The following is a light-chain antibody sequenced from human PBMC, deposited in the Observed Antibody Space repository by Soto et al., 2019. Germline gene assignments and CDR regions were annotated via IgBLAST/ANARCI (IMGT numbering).Light chain of an antibody. J-gene: IGKJ5*01. Sequence: DIQLTQSPSFLSASIGDRVTITCRASQDISSYLAWYQLKPGKAPKLLISTASTLQSGVPSRFSGSGSGTDFTLTISSLQPEDFATYYCQQSYSLPTFGQGTRLEI. CDR1: QDISSY. CDR2: TAS. V-gene: IGKV1-9*01. CDR3: QQSYSLPT.